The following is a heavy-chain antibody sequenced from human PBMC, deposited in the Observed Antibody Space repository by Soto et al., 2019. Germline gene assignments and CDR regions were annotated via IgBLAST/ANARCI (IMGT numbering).Heavy chain of an antibody. CDR3: ARTLDRTIFGVVTPYYYYYYGMDV. J-gene: IGHJ6*02. Sequence: QVQLVESGGGVVQPGRSLRLSCAASGFTFSSYAMHWVRQAPGKGLEWVAVISYDGSNKYYADSVKGRFTISRDNSKNTLYLQMTSLRAEDTAVYYCARTLDRTIFGVVTPYYYYYYGMDVWGQGTTVTVSS. CDR1: GFTFSSYA. CDR2: ISYDGSNK. V-gene: IGHV3-30-3*01. D-gene: IGHD3-3*01.